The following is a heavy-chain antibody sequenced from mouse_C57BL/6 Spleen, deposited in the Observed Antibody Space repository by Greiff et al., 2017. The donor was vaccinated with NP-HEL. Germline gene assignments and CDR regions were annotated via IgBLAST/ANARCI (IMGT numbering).Heavy chain of an antibody. CDR1: GYTFTSYW. J-gene: IGHJ4*01. Sequence: QVQLQQPGAELVKPGASVKMSCKASGYTFTSYWITWVKQRPGQGLEWIGDIYPGSGSTNYNEKFKSKATLTVDTSSSTAYMQLSSLTSEDSAVYYGARHYGSSDDAMDYWGQGTSVTVSS. V-gene: IGHV1-55*01. CDR2: IYPGSGST. D-gene: IGHD1-1*01. CDR3: ARHYGSSDDAMDY.